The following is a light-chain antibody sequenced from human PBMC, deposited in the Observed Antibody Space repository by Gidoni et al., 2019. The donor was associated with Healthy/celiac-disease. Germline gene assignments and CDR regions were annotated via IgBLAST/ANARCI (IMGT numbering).Light chain of an antibody. V-gene: IGKV1-5*01. CDR1: QSISSW. J-gene: IGKJ1*01. Sequence: DIQMTQSPSTLSASVGDRVTITCRASQSISSWLAWYQKKPGKAPKLLIYDASSLEIGVPSRFSGSGTGTEFTLTISSLQPDDFATYYCQQYNSYSPWTFGQGTKVEIK. CDR2: DAS. CDR3: QQYNSYSPWT.